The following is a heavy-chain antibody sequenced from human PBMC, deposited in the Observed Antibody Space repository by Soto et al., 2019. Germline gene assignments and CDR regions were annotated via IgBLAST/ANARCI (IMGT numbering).Heavy chain of an antibody. CDR2: IYPGDSDT. D-gene: IGHD2-2*01. J-gene: IGHJ4*02. V-gene: IGHV5-51*01. CDR1: GYSFTSYW. CDR3: ARLGGVVVVPEEFDY. Sequence: RGESLKISCKGSGYSFTSYWIGWVRQMPGKGLEWMGIIYPGDSDTRYSPSFQGQVTISADKSISTAYLQWSSLKASDTAMYYCARLGGVVVVPEEFDYWGQGTLVTVSS.